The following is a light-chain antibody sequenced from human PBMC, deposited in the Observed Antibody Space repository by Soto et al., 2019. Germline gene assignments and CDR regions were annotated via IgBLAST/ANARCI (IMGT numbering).Light chain of an antibody. J-gene: IGKJ1*01. CDR1: QSVSSN. Sequence: EIVVTQSPATLSVSPGERATLSCRASQSVSSNIAWYQQKPGQAPRLLIYGASTRATGIPARFSGSGSGTEFTLTISSLQSEDFAVYYCQQYNNWPPLTFGQGTKVEIK. V-gene: IGKV3-15*01. CDR2: GAS. CDR3: QQYNNWPPLT.